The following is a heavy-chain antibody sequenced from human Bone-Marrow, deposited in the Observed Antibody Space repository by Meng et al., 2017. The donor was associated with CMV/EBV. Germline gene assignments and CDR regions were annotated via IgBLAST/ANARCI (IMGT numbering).Heavy chain of an antibody. Sequence: QVQPGQSGAEVKKPGASVKVSCKASGYNLTDYYIHWVRQAPGQWLEWMGWTNPNTDTNYAQNFQGRVTMTRDMSINTAYMELSRLTSGDTAVYYCARSSGWSRFDYWGQGTLVTVSS. J-gene: IGHJ4*02. CDR3: ARSSGWSRFDY. CDR1: GYNLTDYY. CDR2: TNPNTDT. D-gene: IGHD6-19*01. V-gene: IGHV1-2*02.